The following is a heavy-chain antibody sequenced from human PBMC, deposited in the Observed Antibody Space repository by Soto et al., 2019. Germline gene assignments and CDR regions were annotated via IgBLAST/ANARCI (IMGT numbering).Heavy chain of an antibody. Sequence: PSETLSLTCTVSGGSISSGGYYWSWIRQHPGKGLEWFGYIYYSGSTYYNPSLKSRVTISVDTSKNQFSLKLSSVTAADTAVYYCARVYYYGSGSYYDNYYYYMDVWGKGTTVTVSS. D-gene: IGHD3-10*01. V-gene: IGHV4-31*03. CDR3: ARVYYYGSGSYYDNYYYYMDV. CDR2: IYYSGST. CDR1: GGSISSGGYY. J-gene: IGHJ6*03.